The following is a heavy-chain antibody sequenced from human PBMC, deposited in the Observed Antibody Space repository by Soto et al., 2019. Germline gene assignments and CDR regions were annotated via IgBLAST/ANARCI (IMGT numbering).Heavy chain of an antibody. D-gene: IGHD2-2*02. V-gene: IGHV3-23*01. CDR2: ISGSGGST. CDR1: GVTFSSYA. J-gene: IGHJ6*02. CDR3: AKSGGIVVVPAAILDYYYGMDV. Sequence: GGSLRLSCAASGVTFSSYAMSWVRQAPGKGLEWVSAISGSGGSTYYADSVKGRFTISRDNSKNTLYLQMNSLRAEDTAVYYCAKSGGIVVVPAAILDYYYGMDVWGQGTTVTVSS.